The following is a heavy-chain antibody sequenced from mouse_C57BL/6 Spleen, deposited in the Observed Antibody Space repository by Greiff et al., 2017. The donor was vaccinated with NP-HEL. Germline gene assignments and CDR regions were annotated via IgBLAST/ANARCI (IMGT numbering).Heavy chain of an antibody. D-gene: IGHD2-5*01. CDR1: GFTFSDYG. V-gene: IGHV5-17*01. CDR2: ISSGSSTI. J-gene: IGHJ3*01. CDR3: ASGKRLSNPFAY. Sequence: EVKLMESGGGLVKPGGSLKLSCAASGFTFSDYGMHWVRQAPEKGLEWVAYISSGSSTIYYADTVKGRFTISRDNAKNTLFLQMTSLRSEDTAMYYCASGKRLSNPFAYWGQGTLVTVSA.